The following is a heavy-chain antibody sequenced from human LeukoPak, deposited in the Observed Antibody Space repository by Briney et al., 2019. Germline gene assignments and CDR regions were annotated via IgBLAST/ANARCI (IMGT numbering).Heavy chain of an antibody. V-gene: IGHV3-74*01. CDR1: GFTFRSYL. CDR3: TKDTFGGHEY. J-gene: IGHJ4*02. D-gene: IGHD3-16*01. CDR2: INTDGSTT. Sequence: GCSLRLSCPPSGFTFRSYLMHWVRQAPGRGRLGVSRINTDGSTTSYADSVRGRFTISRDNTRNTLYLQMNSLRAEDTAVYYCTKDTFGGHEYWGQGTLVTVSA.